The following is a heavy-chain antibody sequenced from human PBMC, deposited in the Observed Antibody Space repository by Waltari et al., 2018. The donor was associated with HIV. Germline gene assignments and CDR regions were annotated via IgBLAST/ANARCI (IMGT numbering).Heavy chain of an antibody. J-gene: IGHJ4*02. V-gene: IGHV4-39*01. D-gene: IGHD2-21*02. CDR3: TRLSIVVVTAIDF. CDR1: GGSISSSHYY. CDR2: LYYSGST. Sequence: QLQLQESGPGLVKPSETLSLTCTVSGGSISSSHYYWGWVRQPPGKGLEWLGNLYYSGSTYYNPSLKSRVTISGDTSKNQFSLKLSSGTAADTAVYDCTRLSIVVVTAIDFWGQGTLVTVSS.